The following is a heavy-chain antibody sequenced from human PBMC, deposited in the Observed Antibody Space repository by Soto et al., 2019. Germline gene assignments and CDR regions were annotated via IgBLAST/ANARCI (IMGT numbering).Heavy chain of an antibody. V-gene: IGHV1-3*01. J-gene: IGHJ5*02. CDR3: ARGAWGSGSYYLFPKLVNNWFDP. Sequence: ASVKVSCKASGYTFTSYAMHWVRQAPGQRLEWMGWINAGNGNTKYSQKFQGRVTITRDTSASTAYMELSSLRSEDTAVYYCARGAWGSGSYYLFPKLVNNWFDPWGQGTLVTVSS. CDR2: INAGNGNT. D-gene: IGHD3-10*01. CDR1: GYTFTSYA.